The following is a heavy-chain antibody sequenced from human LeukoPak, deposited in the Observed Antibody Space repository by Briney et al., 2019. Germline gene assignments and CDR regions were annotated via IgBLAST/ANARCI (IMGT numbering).Heavy chain of an antibody. CDR3: ARDWFDGDYDRFDY. V-gene: IGHV3-21*04. Sequence: PGGSLRLSCAASGFTFSSYSMNWVRQAPGKGLEWVSSISSSSSYIYYADSVKGRFTTSRDNAKNSLYLQMNSLRVEDTAVYYCARDWFDGDYDRFDYWGQGTLVTVSS. CDR1: GFTFSSYS. CDR2: ISSSSSYI. D-gene: IGHD4-17*01. J-gene: IGHJ4*02.